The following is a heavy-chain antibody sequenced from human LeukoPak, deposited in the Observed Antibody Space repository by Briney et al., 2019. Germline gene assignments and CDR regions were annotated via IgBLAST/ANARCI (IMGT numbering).Heavy chain of an antibody. CDR3: AREGPLAAAGEYFQH. D-gene: IGHD6-13*01. Sequence: GASVKVSCKASGYTFTSYAMHWVRQAPGQRLEWMGWINAGNGNTKYSQKFQGRVTITADKSTSTAYMELSSLRSEDTAVYYCAREGPLAAAGEYFQHWGQGTLVTVSS. CDR1: GYTFTSYA. V-gene: IGHV1-3*01. CDR2: INAGNGNT. J-gene: IGHJ1*01.